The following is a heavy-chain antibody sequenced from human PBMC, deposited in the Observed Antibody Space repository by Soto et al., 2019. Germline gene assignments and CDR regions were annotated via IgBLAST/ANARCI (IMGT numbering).Heavy chain of an antibody. CDR1: GFTVSSNY. CDR2: IYSGGST. CDR3: ARHYGMDV. Sequence: EVQLVESGGGLIQHGGSLRLSCAASGFTVSSNYMSWVSQAPGKGLEWVSVIYSGGSTYYADAVKARFTISRDNSKNTLYLKMNSLRAEDTAVYYCARHYGMDVWGQGTTVTVSS. V-gene: IGHV3-53*01. J-gene: IGHJ6*02.